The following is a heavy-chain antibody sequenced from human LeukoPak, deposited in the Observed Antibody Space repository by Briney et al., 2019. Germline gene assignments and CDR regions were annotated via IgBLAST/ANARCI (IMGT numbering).Heavy chain of an antibody. V-gene: IGHV3-11*04. CDR2: ISSSGDTI. J-gene: IGHJ4*02. CDR3: AKDTAMVFGY. D-gene: IGHD5-18*01. CDR1: GFTLSDSY. Sequence: GGSLRLSCAASGFTLSDSYMSWIRQAPRKGLEWISYISSSGDTIYYADSVKGRFTISRDNSKNSLYLQMNSLRAEDTAVYYCAKDTAMVFGYWGQGTLVTVSS.